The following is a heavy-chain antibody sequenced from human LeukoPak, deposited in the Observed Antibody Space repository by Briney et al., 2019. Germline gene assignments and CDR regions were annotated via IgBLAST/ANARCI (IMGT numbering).Heavy chain of an antibody. Sequence: PGGSLRLSCAASGFPFRSHWMHWVRQVPGKGLVWVSHISTDGTTTNYADSVKGRFTISRDNAKDTLYLQSNSLRAEDTAIYYCARSLGYSSGGWGQGTLVTVSS. CDR2: ISTDGTTT. J-gene: IGHJ4*02. D-gene: IGHD2-15*01. CDR3: ARSLGYSSGG. CDR1: GFPFRSHW. V-gene: IGHV3-74*01.